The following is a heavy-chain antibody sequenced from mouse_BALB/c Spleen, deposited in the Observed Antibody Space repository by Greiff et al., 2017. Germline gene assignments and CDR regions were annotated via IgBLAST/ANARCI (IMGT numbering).Heavy chain of an antibody. D-gene: IGHD2-1*01. CDR3: TREDGNYVYYFDY. Sequence: EVKLVESGGGLVKPGGSLKLSCAASGFTFSSYTMSWVRQTPEKRLEWVATISSGGSYTYYPDSVKGRFTISRDNAKNTLYLQMSSLKSEDTAMYYCTREDGNYVYYFDYWGQGTTLTVSP. CDR1: GFTFSSYT. J-gene: IGHJ2*01. V-gene: IGHV5-6-4*01. CDR2: ISSGGSYT.